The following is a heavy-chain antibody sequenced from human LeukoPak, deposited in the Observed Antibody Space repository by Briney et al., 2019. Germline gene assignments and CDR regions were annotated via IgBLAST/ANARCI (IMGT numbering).Heavy chain of an antibody. Sequence: PSETLSLTCTVSRGSISGGYWSWIRQPAGKGLEWIGLIYTSGTTNYNPSLKSRVTMSLDTSKNQFSLKLSSVTAADTAVYYCAKVFHDWGQGTMVTVSS. CDR2: IYTSGTT. CDR3: AKVFHD. CDR1: RGSISGGY. V-gene: IGHV4-4*07. J-gene: IGHJ3*01.